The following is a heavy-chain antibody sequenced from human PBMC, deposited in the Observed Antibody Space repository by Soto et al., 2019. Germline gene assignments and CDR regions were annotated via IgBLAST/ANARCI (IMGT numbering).Heavy chain of an antibody. CDR1: GGTFSSYA. D-gene: IGHD6-19*01. CDR2: IIPIFGTA. J-gene: IGHJ6*02. CDR3: AREGAVAGTGYYYYYGMDV. Sequence: SVKVSCKASGGTFSSYAISWVRQAPGQGLEWMGGIIPIFGTANYAQKFQGRVTITADESTSTAYMELSSLRSEDTAVYYCAREGAVAGTGYYYYYGMDVWGQGTTVTVSS. V-gene: IGHV1-69*13.